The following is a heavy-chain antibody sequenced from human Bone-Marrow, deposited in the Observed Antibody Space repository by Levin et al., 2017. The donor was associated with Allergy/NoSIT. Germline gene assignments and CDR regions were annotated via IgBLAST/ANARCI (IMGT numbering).Heavy chain of an antibody. Sequence: GGSLRLSCAASGFTFSSYSMNWVRQAPGKGLEWVSYISSSSSTIYYADSVKGRFTISRDNAKNSLYLQMNSLRAEDTAVYYCARERELVTYYYYGMDVWGQGTTVTVSS. CDR1: GFTFSSYS. CDR2: ISSSSSTI. D-gene: IGHD6-13*01. CDR3: ARERELVTYYYYGMDV. V-gene: IGHV3-48*04. J-gene: IGHJ6*02.